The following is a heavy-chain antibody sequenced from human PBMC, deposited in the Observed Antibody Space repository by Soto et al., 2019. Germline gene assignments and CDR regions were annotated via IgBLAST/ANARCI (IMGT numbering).Heavy chain of an antibody. V-gene: IGHV3-11*06. CDR1: GLTFSDYY. J-gene: IGHJ4*02. Sequence: GGSLRLSGAASGLTFSDYYMSWIRKAPGKGLEGVSYISSSSSYTNYADSVKGRFTISRDNAKNSLYLQMNSLRAEDTAGYYCARHPGYCSGGSCYSDYWGQGTLVTVSS. CDR2: ISSSSSYT. D-gene: IGHD2-15*01. CDR3: ARHPGYCSGGSCYSDY.